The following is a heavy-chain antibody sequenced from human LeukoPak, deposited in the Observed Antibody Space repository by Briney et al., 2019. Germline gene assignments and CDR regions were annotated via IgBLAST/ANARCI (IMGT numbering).Heavy chain of an antibody. Sequence: GRSLRLSCAASGFTFSSYGMHWVRQAPGKGLEWVAVISYDGSNKYYADSVKGRFTISRDNSKNTLYLQMNSLRAEDTAVYYCAKETTTVTDWSDPWGQGTLVTVSS. V-gene: IGHV3-30*18. CDR1: GFTFSSYG. D-gene: IGHD4-17*01. CDR2: ISYDGSNK. J-gene: IGHJ5*02. CDR3: AKETTTVTDWSDP.